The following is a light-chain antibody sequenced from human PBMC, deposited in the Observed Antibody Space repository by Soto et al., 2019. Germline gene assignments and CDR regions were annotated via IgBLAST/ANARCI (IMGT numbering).Light chain of an antibody. CDR1: QSFSSTY. V-gene: IGKV3-20*01. CDR3: KQYNSTLCT. Sequence: DIVLTQSPATLSLSPGERATLSCRASQSFSSTYLAWYQQKPGHAPRLLISAASIRATGIPDRFSGGGSGTDVSLTISRLEPEDFVVYYCKQYNSTLCTFGHGTKVEIK. CDR2: AAS. J-gene: IGKJ1*01.